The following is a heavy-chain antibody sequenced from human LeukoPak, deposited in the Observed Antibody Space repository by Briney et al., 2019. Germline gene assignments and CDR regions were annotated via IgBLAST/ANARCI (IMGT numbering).Heavy chain of an antibody. Sequence: SSETLSLTCAVSGGSISSNSYYWGWLRQPPGKGLEWIVSIYYSGSTYYNPSLKSRVTISVDTSKNQFSLKLSSVTAADTAVYYCARTRYYYNSRSYGAPYYFDYWGQGTLVTVSS. V-gene: IGHV4-39*01. D-gene: IGHD3-10*01. CDR2: IYYSGST. CDR3: ARTRYYYNSRSYGAPYYFDY. J-gene: IGHJ4*02. CDR1: GGSISSNSYY.